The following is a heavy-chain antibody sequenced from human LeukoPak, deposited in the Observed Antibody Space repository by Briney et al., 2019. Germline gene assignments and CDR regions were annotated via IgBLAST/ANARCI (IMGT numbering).Heavy chain of an antibody. CDR3: ARVPYYDFWSGYTLDI. Sequence: GGSLRLSCAASGFTFSSYGMHWVRQAPGKGLEWVAVIWYDGNNKYYADSVKGRFTISRDNAENSLYLQMNSLRAEDTAVYYCARVPYYDFWSGYTLDIWGQGTMVTVSS. CDR2: IWYDGNNK. D-gene: IGHD3-3*01. CDR1: GFTFSSYG. J-gene: IGHJ3*02. V-gene: IGHV3-33*01.